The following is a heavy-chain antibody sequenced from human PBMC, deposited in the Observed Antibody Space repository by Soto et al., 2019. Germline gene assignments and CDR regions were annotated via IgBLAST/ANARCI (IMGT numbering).Heavy chain of an antibody. V-gene: IGHV3-11*01. CDR1: GFTFSDDD. D-gene: IGHD4-17*01. Sequence: VGSLRLSWAASGFTFSDDDMSWIRQAPGKGLEWVSDISGSGGSIGYADSVKGRFTISRDNAKNSLYLQMNSLRAEDTALYYCAKDTYLFYGDYPFDYWGQGTLVTVSS. CDR2: ISGSGGSI. CDR3: AKDTYLFYGDYPFDY. J-gene: IGHJ4*02.